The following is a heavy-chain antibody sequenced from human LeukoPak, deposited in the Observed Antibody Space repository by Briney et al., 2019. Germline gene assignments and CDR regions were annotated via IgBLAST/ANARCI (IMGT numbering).Heavy chain of an antibody. CDR2: IKTKTDGGTT. J-gene: IGHJ4*02. CDR1: GFTFTTAW. CDR3: TAGPY. Sequence: PGGSLRLSCAASGFTFTTAWMTWVRQAPGKGLEWVGRIKTKTDGGTTDYAAPVKGRFTISRDDSRNTLYLQMSSPKTEDTAVYYCTAGPYWGQGTLVTVSS. V-gene: IGHV3-15*01.